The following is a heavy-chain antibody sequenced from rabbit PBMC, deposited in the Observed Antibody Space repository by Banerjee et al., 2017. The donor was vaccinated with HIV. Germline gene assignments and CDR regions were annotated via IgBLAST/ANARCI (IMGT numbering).Heavy chain of an antibody. CDR2: IVIGSGNA. Sequence: QEQLEESGGDLVKPEGSLTLTCTASGFSFSSSYYMCWVRQAPGKGLEWIGCIVIGSGNAYYASWAKGRFTISKTSSTTVTLQMTSLTVADTATYFCARSDAGNSPFNLWGPGTLVTVS. J-gene: IGHJ4*01. V-gene: IGHV1S45*01. CDR1: GFSFSSSYY. CDR3: ARSDAGNSPFNL. D-gene: IGHD4-2*01.